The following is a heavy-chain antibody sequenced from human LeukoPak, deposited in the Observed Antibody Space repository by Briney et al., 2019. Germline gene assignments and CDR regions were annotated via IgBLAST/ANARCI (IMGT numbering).Heavy chain of an antibody. D-gene: IGHD3-22*01. J-gene: IGHJ4*02. CDR3: ARDYYDSSGYYYSFDY. V-gene: IGHV4-59*01. CDR2: IYYSGST. Sequence: NSSETLSLTCTVSGGSISSYYWSWIRQPPGKGLEWIGYIYYSGSTNYNPSLKSRVTISVDMSKNQFSLKLSSVTAADTAVYYCARDYYDSSGYYYSFDYRGQGTLVTVSS. CDR1: GGSISSYY.